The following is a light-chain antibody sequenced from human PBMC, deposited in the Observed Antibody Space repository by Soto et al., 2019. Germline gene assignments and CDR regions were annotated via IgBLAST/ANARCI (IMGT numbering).Light chain of an antibody. V-gene: IGKV1-5*01. CDR1: QSIGDS. Sequence: IQMTQSPSTLSASVGDRVTITCRASQSIGDSLAWYQQKPGKAPKLLIYAASSWESGIPARFSGSGSGTEFTLTISSLQPEDFATYFCQQYEMYFPWTFGQGTKVEIK. CDR2: AAS. CDR3: QQYEMYFPWT. J-gene: IGKJ1*01.